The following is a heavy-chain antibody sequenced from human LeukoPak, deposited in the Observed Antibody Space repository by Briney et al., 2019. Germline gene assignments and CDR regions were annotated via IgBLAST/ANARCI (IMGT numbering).Heavy chain of an antibody. CDR3: ACLYGDDWYFDL. CDR2: INPNSGGT. V-gene: IGHV1-2*06. CDR1: GYTFTSYG. Sequence: ASVKVSCKASGYTFTSYGISWVRQAPGQGLEWMGRINPNSGGTNYAQKFQGRVTMTRDTSISTAYMELSRLRSDDTAVYYCACLYGDDWYFDLWGRGTLVTASS. J-gene: IGHJ2*01. D-gene: IGHD4-17*01.